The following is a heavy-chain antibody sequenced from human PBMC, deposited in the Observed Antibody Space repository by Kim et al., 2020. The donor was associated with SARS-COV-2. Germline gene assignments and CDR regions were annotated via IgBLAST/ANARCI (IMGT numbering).Heavy chain of an antibody. CDR2: INHSGRT. CDR1: GGSFSGYY. V-gene: IGHV4-34*01. CDR3: ARGGIVVVPAALGTIYYYYYYMDV. J-gene: IGHJ6*03. D-gene: IGHD2-2*01. Sequence: SETLSLTCAVYGGSFSGYYWSWIRQPPGKGLEWIGEINHSGRTNYNPSLKSRVTISVDTSKNQFSLKLSSVTAADTAVYYCARGGIVVVPAALGTIYYYYYYMDVWGKGTTVTVSS.